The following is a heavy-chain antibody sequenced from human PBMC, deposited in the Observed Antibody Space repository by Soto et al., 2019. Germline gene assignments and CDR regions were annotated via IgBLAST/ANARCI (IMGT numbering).Heavy chain of an antibody. V-gene: IGHV3-23*01. Sequence: RRLSFAASGFTFSSYAMSWVRQAPGKLLEWVSAISGSGGSTYYADSVKGRFNISRDNSKNTLYLQMNSLRAEDTAVYYCAKDLDRAAGTMQVNQNAFHVWGQGT. CDR2: ISGSGGST. D-gene: IGHD6-13*01. J-gene: IGHJ3*01. CDR1: GFTFSSYA. CDR3: AKDLDRAAGTMQVNQNAFHV.